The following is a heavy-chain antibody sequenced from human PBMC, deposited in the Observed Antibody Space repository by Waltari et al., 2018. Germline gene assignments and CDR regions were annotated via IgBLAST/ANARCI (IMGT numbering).Heavy chain of an antibody. CDR3: AREGKQWLVRPLDY. D-gene: IGHD6-19*01. V-gene: IGHV3-7*01. Sequence: EVQLVESGGGLVQPGGSLRLSCAASGFTFSSYWMSWVRQAPGKGLGWVANIKQDGSGKYYVDSGKGRFTISRDNAKNSLYLQMNSLRAEDTAVYYCAREGKQWLVRPLDYWGQGTLVTVSS. J-gene: IGHJ4*02. CDR2: IKQDGSGK. CDR1: GFTFSSYW.